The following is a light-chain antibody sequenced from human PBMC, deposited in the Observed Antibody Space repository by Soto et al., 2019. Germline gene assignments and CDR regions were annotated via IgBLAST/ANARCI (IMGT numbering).Light chain of an antibody. CDR3: QQYGSSPST. CDR2: GAS. CDR1: QTVSSNY. J-gene: IGKJ2*01. V-gene: IGKV3-20*01. Sequence: EIVLTQSPGTLSLAPGERATLSCRASQTVSSNYLAWHQQRPGQTPRLLIYGASGRATGIPDRFSGSGSGNDFNLTISRLETADFAVYYCQQYGSSPSTFGQGTKLEIK.